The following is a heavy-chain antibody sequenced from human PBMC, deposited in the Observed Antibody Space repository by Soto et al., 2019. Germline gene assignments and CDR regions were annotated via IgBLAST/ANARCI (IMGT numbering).Heavy chain of an antibody. CDR2: ISGSGGST. V-gene: IGHV3-23*01. CDR3: AKGGDYGLWSWFDP. J-gene: IGHJ5*02. D-gene: IGHD4-17*01. Sequence: PGGSLRLSCAASGFPFSSYAMSWVRQAPGKGLEWVSAISGSGGSTYYADSVKGRFTISRDNSKNTLYLQMNSLRAEDTAVYYCAKGGDYGLWSWFDPWGQGTLVTVSS. CDR1: GFPFSSYA.